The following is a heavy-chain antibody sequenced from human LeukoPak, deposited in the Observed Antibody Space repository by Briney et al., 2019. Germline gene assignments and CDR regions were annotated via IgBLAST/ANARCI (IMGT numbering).Heavy chain of an antibody. CDR3: ARGTRGEYGSGSHSDY. CDR1: GGTFSSYA. V-gene: IGHV1-69*06. J-gene: IGHJ4*02. D-gene: IGHD3-10*01. CDR2: IIPIFGTA. Sequence: ASVKVSCKASGGTFSSYAISWVRQAPGQGLEWMGGIIPIFGTANYAQKFQGRVTITADKSTSTAYMELSSLRSEDTAVYYCARGTRGEYGSGSHSDYWGQGTLVTVSS.